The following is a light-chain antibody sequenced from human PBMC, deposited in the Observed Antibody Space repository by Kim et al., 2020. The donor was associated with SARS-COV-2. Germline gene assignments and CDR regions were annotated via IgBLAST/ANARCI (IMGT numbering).Light chain of an antibody. CDR2: DVS. CDR1: SSDVGGYNY. V-gene: IGLV2-14*03. Sequence: SITISCRGTSSDVGGYNYVSWYQQPPDKGPKLMIYDVSNRPSGVSNRFSGSKSGNTASLTISGLQAEDEADYYCSSYTSISTLHVVFGGGTQLTVL. J-gene: IGLJ2*01. CDR3: SSYTSISTLHVV.